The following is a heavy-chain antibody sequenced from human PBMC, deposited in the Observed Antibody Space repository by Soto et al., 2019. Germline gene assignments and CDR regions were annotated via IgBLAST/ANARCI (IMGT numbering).Heavy chain of an antibody. CDR2: IVVGSGNT. CDR1: GFTFTSSA. V-gene: IGHV1-58*01. Sequence: GASVKVSCKASGFTFTSSAVQWVRQARGQRLEWIGWIVVGSGNTNYAQKFQERVTITRDMSTSTAYMELSSLRSEDTAVYYCAAAGPKLWFGESPYGMDVWGQGTTVTVSS. J-gene: IGHJ6*02. D-gene: IGHD3-10*01. CDR3: AAAGPKLWFGESPYGMDV.